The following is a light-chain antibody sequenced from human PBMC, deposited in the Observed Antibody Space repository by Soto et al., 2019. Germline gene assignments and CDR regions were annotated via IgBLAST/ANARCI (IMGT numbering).Light chain of an antibody. Sequence: QLVLTQLPSASASLGASVKLTCTLSSGHSSYAIAWHQQQPEKGARYLMKLNSDGSHSKGDGIPDRFSGPSSGAERYLTISSLLSEDEADYYCQTWGTGMRVFGGGTKLTVL. CDR1: SGHSSYA. V-gene: IGLV4-69*01. J-gene: IGLJ2*01. CDR3: QTWGTGMRV. CDR2: LNSDGSH.